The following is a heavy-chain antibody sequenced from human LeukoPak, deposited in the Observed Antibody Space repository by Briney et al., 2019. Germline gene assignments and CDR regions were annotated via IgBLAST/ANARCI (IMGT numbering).Heavy chain of an antibody. CDR3: ARDLLGGSYRAFDI. Sequence: PGGSLRLSCAASGFTFSSYWMSWVRQAPGKGLEWVANIKQDGSEKYYVDSVKGRFTISRDNAKNSLYLQMNSLRAEDTAVYYCARDLLGGSYRAFDIWGQGTMVTVSS. V-gene: IGHV3-7*01. J-gene: IGHJ3*02. CDR1: GFTFSSYW. D-gene: IGHD1-26*01. CDR2: IKQDGSEK.